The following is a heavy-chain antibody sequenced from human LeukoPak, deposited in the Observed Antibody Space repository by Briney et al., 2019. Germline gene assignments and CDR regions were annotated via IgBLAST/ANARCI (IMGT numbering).Heavy chain of an antibody. V-gene: IGHV3-49*03. Sequence: GGSLRLSCTASGFTFGDYAMSWFGQAPGKGLEWVGFIRSKAYGGTTEYAASVKGRFTISRDDSKSIAYLQMNSLKTEDTAVYYCNQKAYYYYGMDVWGQGTTVTVSS. J-gene: IGHJ6*02. CDR1: GFTFGDYA. CDR2: IRSKAYGGTT. CDR3: NQKAYYYYGMDV.